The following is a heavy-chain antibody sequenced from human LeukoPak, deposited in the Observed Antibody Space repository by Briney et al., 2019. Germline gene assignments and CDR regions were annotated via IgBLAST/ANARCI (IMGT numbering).Heavy chain of an antibody. CDR3: AKAPVTTCRGAFCYPFDY. V-gene: IGHV3-23*01. CDR1: GFTFSSYG. D-gene: IGHD2-15*01. J-gene: IGHJ4*02. Sequence: GGSLRLSCAASGFTFSSYGMSWVRQAPGKGLEWVSAISGSGGSTYYADSVKGRFTISRDNSKNTLFLQMNRLRPEDAAVYYCAKAPVTTCRGAFCYPFDYWGLGTLVTVSS. CDR2: ISGSGGST.